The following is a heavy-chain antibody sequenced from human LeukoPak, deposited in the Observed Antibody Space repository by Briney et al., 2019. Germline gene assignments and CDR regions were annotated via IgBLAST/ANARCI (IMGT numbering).Heavy chain of an antibody. Sequence: SETLSLTCTVSGDSVSGISFYWSWIRQPPGKGLQYIGYIQYSGSTNYNPSLKSRVTISVDTSKNQFSLRLTSVTAADTAVYYCARVRVGGTFYYFDYWGQGTLVTVSS. CDR3: ARVRVGGTFYYFDY. CDR1: GDSVSGISFY. V-gene: IGHV4-61*01. D-gene: IGHD2/OR15-2a*01. J-gene: IGHJ4*02. CDR2: IQYSGST.